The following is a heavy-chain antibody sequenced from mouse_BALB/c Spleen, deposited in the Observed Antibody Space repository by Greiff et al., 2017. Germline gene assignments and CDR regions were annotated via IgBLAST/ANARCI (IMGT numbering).Heavy chain of an antibody. CDR1: GFTFTDYY. D-gene: IGHD1-1*01. Sequence: DVKLVESGGGLVQPGGSLRLSCATSGFTFTDYYMSWVRQPPGKALEWLGFIRNKANGYTTEYSASVKGRFTISRDNSQSILYLQMNTLRAEDSATYYCARVYYGSSYAMDYWGQGTSVTVSS. CDR2: IRNKANGYTT. J-gene: IGHJ4*01. V-gene: IGHV7-3*02. CDR3: ARVYYGSSYAMDY.